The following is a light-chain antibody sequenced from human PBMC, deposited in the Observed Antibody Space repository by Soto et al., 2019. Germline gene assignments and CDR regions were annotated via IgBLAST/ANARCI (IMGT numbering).Light chain of an antibody. CDR2: EDN. Sequence: QSVLTQPASVSGSPGQSITISCSGTSLDVGSYNLVSWYQRHPGKAPKLMIYEDNKRPSGVSNRFSGSKSGNTASLTISGLQAEDEADYYCCSYAGSTTFYVFGIGTKLTVL. CDR1: SLDVGSYNL. J-gene: IGLJ1*01. CDR3: CSYAGSTTFYV. V-gene: IGLV2-23*01.